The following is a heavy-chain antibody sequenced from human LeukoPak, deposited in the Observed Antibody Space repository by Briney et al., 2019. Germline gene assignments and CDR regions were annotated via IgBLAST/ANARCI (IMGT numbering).Heavy chain of an antibody. CDR1: GGSISNSNYY. CDR3: ARLNWHDARVGSFDP. D-gene: IGHD1-1*01. Sequence: PSETLSLTCTVSGGSISNSNYYWGWIRQPPGKGLEWIGSIYYSGSTYYNPSLKSRVTISVDTSKNQFSLKLSSVTAADTAVYYCARLNWHDARVGSFDPWGRGTLVTVSS. J-gene: IGHJ5*02. V-gene: IGHV4-39*01. CDR2: IYYSGST.